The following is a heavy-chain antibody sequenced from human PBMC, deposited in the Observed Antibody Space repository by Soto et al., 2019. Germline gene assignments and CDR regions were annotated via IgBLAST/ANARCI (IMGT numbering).Heavy chain of an antibody. D-gene: IGHD6-19*01. CDR1: GDSVSSNSAA. CDR3: AREAYISGWFNGMGVCGLNY. Sequence: PSQTLSLTCAISGDSVSSNSAAWNWIRQSPSRGLEWLGRTYYRSKWNNEYAVSVKSRLTTNPDTSKNQFSLQMKSVSHDDTAVYYCAREAYISGWFNGMGVCGLNYWGQGTSVTVSS. V-gene: IGHV6-1*01. J-gene: IGHJ4*02. CDR2: TYYRSKWNN.